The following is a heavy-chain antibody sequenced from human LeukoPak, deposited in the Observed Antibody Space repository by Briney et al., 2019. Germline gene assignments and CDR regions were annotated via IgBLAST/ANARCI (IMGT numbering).Heavy chain of an antibody. Sequence: SETLSLTCTVSGGSISSSSYYWGWIRQPPGKGLEWIGSIYYSGSTYYNPSLKSRVTISVDTSKNQFSLKLSSMTAADTAVYYCARSASGNPVDWGQGTLVTVSS. CDR3: ARSASGNPVD. CDR2: IYYSGST. J-gene: IGHJ4*02. V-gene: IGHV4-39*01. CDR1: GGSISSSSYY. D-gene: IGHD1-26*01.